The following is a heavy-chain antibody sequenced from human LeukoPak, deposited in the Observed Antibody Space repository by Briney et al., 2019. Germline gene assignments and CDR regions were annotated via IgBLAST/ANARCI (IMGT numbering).Heavy chain of an antibody. D-gene: IGHD2-15*01. CDR3: ARDLPGYCSGGSCSPPFDY. CDR2: IKQDGSEK. Sequence: QPGGSLRLSCAASGFTFSSYWMSWVRQAPGKGLEWVANIKQDGSEKYYVDSVKGRFTISRDNAKNSLYLQMNSLRAEDTAVYYCARDLPGYCSGGSCSPPFDYWGQGTLVTVSS. V-gene: IGHV3-7*01. CDR1: GFTFSSYW. J-gene: IGHJ4*02.